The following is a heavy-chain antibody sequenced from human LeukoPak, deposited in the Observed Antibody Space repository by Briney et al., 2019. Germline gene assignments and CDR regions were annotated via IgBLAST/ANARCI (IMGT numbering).Heavy chain of an antibody. J-gene: IGHJ4*02. D-gene: IGHD3-3*01. CDR2: IYYSGST. V-gene: IGHV4-59*01. CDR3: ARLRFLEWRLDY. Sequence: PAETLSLXCTVSGGSISSYYWSWIRQPPGKGLEWIGYIYYSGSTNYNPSLKSRVTISVDTSKNQFFLKLSSVTAADTAVYYCARLRFLEWRLDYWGQGTLVTVSS. CDR1: GGSISSYY.